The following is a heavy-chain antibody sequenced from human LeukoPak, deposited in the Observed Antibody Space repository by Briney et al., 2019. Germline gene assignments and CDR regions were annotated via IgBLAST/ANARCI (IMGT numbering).Heavy chain of an antibody. D-gene: IGHD3-16*02. CDR3: ARKYYDYVWGSYRDY. CDR1: GASISSSSYY. Sequence: SETLSLTCTVSGASISSSSYYWGWIRQPPGKGLEWIGEINHSGSTNYNPSLKSRVTISVDTSKNQFSLKLSSVTAADTAVYYCARKYYDYVWGSYRDYWGQGTLVTVSS. J-gene: IGHJ4*02. V-gene: IGHV4-39*07. CDR2: INHSGST.